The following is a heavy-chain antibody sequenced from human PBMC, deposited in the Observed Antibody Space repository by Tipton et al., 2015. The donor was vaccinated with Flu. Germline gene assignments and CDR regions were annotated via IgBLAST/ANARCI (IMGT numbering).Heavy chain of an antibody. J-gene: IGHJ6*02. CDR1: GCSISSYY. Sequence: TLSLTCTVSGCSISSYYWCWILQPPGTGLVWIGCSYYSGSTNYNPPLKRRVTISVDTSNNQFSLKLSTATAADTAVYYCSRLTAVRHYYYYGMDVWGQGTPVTVSS. CDR3: SRLTAVRHYYYYGMDV. CDR2: SYYSGST. V-gene: IGHV4-59*01.